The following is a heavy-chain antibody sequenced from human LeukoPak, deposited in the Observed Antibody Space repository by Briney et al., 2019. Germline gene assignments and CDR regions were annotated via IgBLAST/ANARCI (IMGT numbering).Heavy chain of an antibody. J-gene: IGHJ4*02. D-gene: IGHD1-7*01. CDR1: GGTISSYN. CDR3: ARHDPRGSFPLEL. CDR2: IYFSGRT. V-gene: IGHV4-59*08. Sequence: SETLSLTCTVSGGTISSYNWRWQRQSPGKGLEWIGHIYFSGRTTYNPSLGSRLTISADTSTSQLSLKLSSVTAADTAVCYCARHDPRGSFPLELWGQGTLVTVSS.